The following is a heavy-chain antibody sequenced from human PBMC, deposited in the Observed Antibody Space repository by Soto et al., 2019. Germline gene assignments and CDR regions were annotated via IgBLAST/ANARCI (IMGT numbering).Heavy chain of an antibody. V-gene: IGHV3-23*01. D-gene: IGHD6-6*01. J-gene: IGHJ2*01. Sequence: EVQLLESGGGLVQPGGSLSLSCAASGFTFSSYAMSWVRQAPGKGLEWVSAISGSGGSTYYADSVKGRFTISRDNSKNTLCLQMNSLRAEDTAVYYCAKAGVAARPRTSYWYFDLWGRGTLVTVSS. CDR2: ISGSGGST. CDR3: AKAGVAARPRTSYWYFDL. CDR1: GFTFSSYA.